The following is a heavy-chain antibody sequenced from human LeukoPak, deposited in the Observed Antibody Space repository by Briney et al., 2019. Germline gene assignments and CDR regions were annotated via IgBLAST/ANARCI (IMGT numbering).Heavy chain of an antibody. J-gene: IGHJ6*02. Sequence: GGSLRLSCAASGFTFSSYSMNWVRQAPGKGLEWVSSISSSSSYIYYADSVKGRFNISRDNAKNSLYLQMNSLRAEDTALYYCVIFGGYSYPFGMDVWGQGTTVTVSS. CDR2: ISSSSSYI. D-gene: IGHD5-18*01. CDR1: GFTFSSYS. V-gene: IGHV3-21*01. CDR3: VIFGGYSYPFGMDV.